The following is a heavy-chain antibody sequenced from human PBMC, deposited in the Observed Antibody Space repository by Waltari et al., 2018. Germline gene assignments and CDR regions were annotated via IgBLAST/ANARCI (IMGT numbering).Heavy chain of an antibody. J-gene: IGHJ4*02. CDR1: GFTFSSYW. V-gene: IGHV3-7*01. Sequence: EVQLVESGGGLVQPGGSLRLSCAASGFTFSSYWMSWVRQAPGKGLEWVANIKQDGSEKYYVDSVKGRFTISRDNAKTSLYLQMNSLRAEDTAVYYCARESNRRFGGGYSDYWGQGTLVTVSS. CDR3: ARESNRRFGGGYSDY. D-gene: IGHD3-10*01. CDR2: IKQDGSEK.